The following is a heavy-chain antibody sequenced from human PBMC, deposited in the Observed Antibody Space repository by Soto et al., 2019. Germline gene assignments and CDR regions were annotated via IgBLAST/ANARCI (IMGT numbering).Heavy chain of an antibody. J-gene: IGHJ4*02. Sequence: QVQLVQSGADVKKPGASLKISCKTSGYTFTDHGIHWVRQAPGQGLEWVGWINAGNSYTQSSQKFQGRVSLTSDRSANTAYLELSSLTSADTAVYYCGRGRAPYYDNTGYSDYWGQGTLVTVSS. CDR1: GYTFTDHG. D-gene: IGHD3-22*01. V-gene: IGHV1-3*01. CDR2: INAGNSYT. CDR3: GRGRAPYYDNTGYSDY.